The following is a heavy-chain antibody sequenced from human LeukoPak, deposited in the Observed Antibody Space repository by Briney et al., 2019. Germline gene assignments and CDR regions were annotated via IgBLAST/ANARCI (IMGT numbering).Heavy chain of an antibody. Sequence: SGGSLRLSCAASGFAVSSNYMSWVRQAPGKGLEWVSVIYSGGSTYYADSVKGRFTISRDNSKYTLYLQMNSLRAEDTAVYYCAREGVGGSSSGYYRTWGQGTLVTVSS. D-gene: IGHD3-22*01. CDR1: GFAVSSNY. V-gene: IGHV3-53*01. CDR2: IYSGGST. J-gene: IGHJ4*02. CDR3: AREGVGGSSSGYYRT.